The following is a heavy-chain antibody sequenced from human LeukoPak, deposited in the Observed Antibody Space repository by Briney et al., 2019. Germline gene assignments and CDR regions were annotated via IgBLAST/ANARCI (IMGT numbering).Heavy chain of an antibody. D-gene: IGHD2-15*01. J-gene: IGHJ5*02. CDR2: IYHSGST. CDR3: ARPQGGIPNWFDP. V-gene: IGHV4-38-2*02. Sequence: PSETLSLTCTVSGYSISSGYYWGWIRQPPGKGLEGIGSIYHSGSTYYNPSLKSRVHISVDTSKNQFSLKLSSVTAADTAVYYCARPQGGIPNWFDPWGQGTLVTVSS. CDR1: GYSISSGYY.